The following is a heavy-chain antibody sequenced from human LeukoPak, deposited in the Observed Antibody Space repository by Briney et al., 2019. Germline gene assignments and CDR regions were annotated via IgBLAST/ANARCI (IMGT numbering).Heavy chain of an antibody. CDR3: ARQRYCSGGSCYTPYGYYYYGMDV. Sequence: GESLKISCKGSGYSFTSYWIGWVRQMPGKGLEWMGIIYPGDSDTRYSPSFLGQVTISADKSISTAYLQWSSLKASDTAMYYCARQRYCSGGSCYTPYGYYYYGMDVWGQGTTVTVSS. CDR1: GYSFTSYW. D-gene: IGHD2-15*01. CDR2: IYPGDSDT. J-gene: IGHJ6*02. V-gene: IGHV5-51*01.